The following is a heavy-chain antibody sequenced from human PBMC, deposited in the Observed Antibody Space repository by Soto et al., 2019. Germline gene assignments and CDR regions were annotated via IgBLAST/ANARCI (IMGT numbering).Heavy chain of an antibody. CDR1: GFTFSSYW. CDR2: IKQDGSEK. Sequence: GESLKISCAASGFTFSSYWMSWVRQAPGKGLEWVANIKQDGSEKYYVDSVKGRFTISRDNTKNSLYLQMNSLRAEDTAVYYCARTRYYDFWSGYYGYFDYWGQGTLVTVSS. V-gene: IGHV3-7*01. CDR3: ARTRYYDFWSGYYGYFDY. D-gene: IGHD3-3*01. J-gene: IGHJ4*02.